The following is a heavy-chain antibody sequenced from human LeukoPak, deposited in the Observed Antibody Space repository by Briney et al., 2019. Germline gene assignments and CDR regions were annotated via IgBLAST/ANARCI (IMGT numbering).Heavy chain of an antibody. Sequence: GGSLRLSCAASGFTFSDYYMSWIRQAPGKGLEWVSYISSSGSTIYYADSVKGRFTISRDNAKNSLYLQMNSLRAEDTAVYYCATRGWELLEYLDYWGQGTLVTVSS. D-gene: IGHD1-26*01. V-gene: IGHV3-11*01. CDR1: GFTFSDYY. CDR3: ATRGWELLEYLDY. J-gene: IGHJ4*02. CDR2: ISSSGSTI.